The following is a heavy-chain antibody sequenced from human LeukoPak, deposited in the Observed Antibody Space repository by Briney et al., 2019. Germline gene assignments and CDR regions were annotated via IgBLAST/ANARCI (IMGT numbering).Heavy chain of an antibody. D-gene: IGHD4-23*01. J-gene: IGHJ4*02. V-gene: IGHV4-39*07. CDR3: ARDRLRWPKIDY. CDR2: IYYSVTT. Sequence: SETLSLTCTVSGDSISSSSYYWGWIRQPPGKRLEWIGSIYYSVTTYYNPSLKSRVTISVDTSKNQFSLKLSSVTAADTAVYYCARDRLRWPKIDYWGQGTLVTVSS. CDR1: GDSISSSSYY.